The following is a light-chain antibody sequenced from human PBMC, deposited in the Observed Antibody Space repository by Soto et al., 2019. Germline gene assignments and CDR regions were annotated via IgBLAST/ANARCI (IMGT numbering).Light chain of an antibody. CDR1: SSDVGGYDY. Sequence: QSALTQPASVPGSPGQSITISCTGTSSDVGGYDYVSWYQQHPGKAPKLMIYDVTYRPSGVSNRFSGSKSGNTASLTISGLQAEDEADYYCCSYTSSSTLLFGGGTKLTVL. V-gene: IGLV2-14*01. CDR2: DVT. J-gene: IGLJ2*01. CDR3: CSYTSSSTLL.